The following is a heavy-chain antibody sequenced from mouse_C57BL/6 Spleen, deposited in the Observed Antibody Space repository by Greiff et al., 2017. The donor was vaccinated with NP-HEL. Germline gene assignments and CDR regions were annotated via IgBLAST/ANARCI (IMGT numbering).Heavy chain of an antibody. D-gene: IGHD1-1*02. V-gene: IGHV1-55*01. CDR1: GYTFTSYW. Sequence: VQLQQPGAELVKPGASVKMSCKASGYTFTSYWITWVKQRPGQGLEWIGDIYPGSGSTNYNEKFKSKATLTVDTSSSTAYMQLSSLTSEDSAVYYCARSGGKRTWFAYWGQGTLVTVSA. J-gene: IGHJ3*01. CDR2: IYPGSGST. CDR3: ARSGGKRTWFAY.